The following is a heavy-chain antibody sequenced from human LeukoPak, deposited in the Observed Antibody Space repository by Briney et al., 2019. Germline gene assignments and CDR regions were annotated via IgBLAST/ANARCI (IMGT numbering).Heavy chain of an antibody. J-gene: IGHJ3*02. V-gene: IGHV3-30*03. CDR2: ISYDGSNK. CDR3: ARVRQIVVVPAALRAWNAFDI. CDR1: GFTFSSYG. Sequence: GRSLRLSCAASGFTFSSYGMHWVRQAPGKGLEWVAVISYDGSNKYYADSVKGRFTISRDNSKNTLYLQMNSLRAEDTAVYYCARVRQIVVVPAALRAWNAFDIWGQGTMVTVSS. D-gene: IGHD2-2*01.